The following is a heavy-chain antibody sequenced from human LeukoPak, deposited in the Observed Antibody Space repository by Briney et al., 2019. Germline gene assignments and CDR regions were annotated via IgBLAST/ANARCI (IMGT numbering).Heavy chain of an antibody. Sequence: SQALSLTRAISGDSVSINSAGWNWIRQSPSRGLEWVGWTYHRSKWYNNYAVSVKSRITITPDTSKNQFSLQLKSVTPEDTAVCYCAGGRDTAMSYCGQGTLVTVSS. CDR1: GDSVSINSAG. CDR2: TYHRSKWYN. CDR3: AGGRDTAMSY. V-gene: IGHV6-1*01. D-gene: IGHD5-18*01. J-gene: IGHJ1*01.